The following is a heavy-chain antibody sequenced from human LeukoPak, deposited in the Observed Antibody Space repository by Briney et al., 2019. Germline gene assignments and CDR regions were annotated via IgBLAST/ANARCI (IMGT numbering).Heavy chain of an antibody. V-gene: IGHV3-48*04. Sequence: PGGSLRLSCAASGFTFSAYWMNWVRQAPGKGLEWISYVTSSGGTTYYADSVKGRFTISRDNAKNSLYLQMNSLRAEDTAVYYCAREGGSKNWFDPWGQGTLVTVSS. CDR3: AREGGSKNWFDP. CDR1: GFTFSAYW. D-gene: IGHD1-26*01. CDR2: VTSSGGTT. J-gene: IGHJ5*02.